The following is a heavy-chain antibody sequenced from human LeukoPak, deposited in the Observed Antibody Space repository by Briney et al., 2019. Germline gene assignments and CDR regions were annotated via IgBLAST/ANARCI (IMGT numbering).Heavy chain of an antibody. J-gene: IGHJ6*03. Sequence: SETLSLTCAVYGGSFSGYYWSWIRQPPGKGLEWIGEINHSGSTNYDPSLKSRVTISVDTSKNQFSLKLSCVTAADTAVYYCARGYDSSGYLYYYYYMDVWGKGTTVTVSS. CDR3: ARGYDSSGYLYYYYYMDV. D-gene: IGHD3-22*01. V-gene: IGHV4-34*01. CDR1: GGSFSGYY. CDR2: INHSGST.